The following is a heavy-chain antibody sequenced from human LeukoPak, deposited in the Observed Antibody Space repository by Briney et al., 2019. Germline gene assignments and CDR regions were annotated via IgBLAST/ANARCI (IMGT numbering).Heavy chain of an antibody. D-gene: IGHD2-15*01. V-gene: IGHV4-59*01. CDR3: ARVGPTSTPTPDAFDI. J-gene: IGHJ3*02. Sequence: SETLSLTCTVSGGSINSYYWSWIRRPPGKGLEWIGYIFYSGTTNYNPSLKSRVTISVDTSKNQFSLKLSSVTAADTAVYYCARVGPTSTPTPDAFDIWGQGTMVTVSS. CDR1: GGSINSYY. CDR2: IFYSGTT.